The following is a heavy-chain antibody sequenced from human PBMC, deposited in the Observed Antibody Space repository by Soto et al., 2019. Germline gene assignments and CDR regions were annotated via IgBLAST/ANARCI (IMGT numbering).Heavy chain of an antibody. D-gene: IGHD1-1*01. Sequence: PSETLSLTCAVSGYSISSGYYCGWIRQPPGKGLEWMGSIFHSGSTYYNPSLKSRVAISVDTSKNQISLNLSSVTAADTAVYYCAREWKQDYYYYGMDVWGQGTTVTVSS. CDR2: IFHSGST. CDR3: AREWKQDYYYYGMDV. CDR1: GYSISSGYY. J-gene: IGHJ6*02. V-gene: IGHV4-38-2*02.